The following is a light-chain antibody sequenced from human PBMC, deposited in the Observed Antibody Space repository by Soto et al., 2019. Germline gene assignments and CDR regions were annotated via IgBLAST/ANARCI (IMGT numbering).Light chain of an antibody. J-gene: IGLJ3*02. CDR1: SGHSSYI. V-gene: IGLV4-60*02. CDR2: LEGSGSY. Sequence: QSVLTQSSSASASLGSSVKLTCTLSSGHSSYIIAWHQQQPGKAPRYLMKLEGSGSYNKGSRVPDRFSGSSSGADRYLTISNLQFEDEADYYCETWDFNTRVFGGGTQLTVL. CDR3: ETWDFNTRV.